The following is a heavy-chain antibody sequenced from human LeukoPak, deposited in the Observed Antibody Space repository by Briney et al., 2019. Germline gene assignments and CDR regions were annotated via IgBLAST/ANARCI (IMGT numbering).Heavy chain of an antibody. CDR2: INCNDGNT. V-gene: IGHV1-2*02. J-gene: IGHJ5*01. D-gene: IGHD1-14*01. CDR1: GYIFDNFY. Sequence: ASVKVSCKASGYIFDNFYIQWVRQAPGQGPEWLGWINCNDGNTNFAQKFQGRVTMTRVTAMSTVYMDLSGLRADDTAIYYCERDEGSTYNQLDSWGQGTLVTVSS. CDR3: ERDEGSTYNQLDS.